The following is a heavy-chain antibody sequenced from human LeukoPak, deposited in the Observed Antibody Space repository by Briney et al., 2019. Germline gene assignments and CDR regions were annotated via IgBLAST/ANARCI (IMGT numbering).Heavy chain of an antibody. CDR3: ASVPAAAHRGYFDF. CDR1: GGSVTSGAYS. D-gene: IGHD6-13*01. CDR2: FYHSGST. J-gene: IGHJ4*02. V-gene: IGHV4-30-2*01. Sequence: PSQTPSLTCAVSGGSVTSGAYSWTWIRQPPGKGLEWIGYFYHSGSTYYNPSLNSRVTISVDRSKNQFSLKLGSVTAADTAVYYCASVPAAAHRGYFDFWGQGTLVTVSS.